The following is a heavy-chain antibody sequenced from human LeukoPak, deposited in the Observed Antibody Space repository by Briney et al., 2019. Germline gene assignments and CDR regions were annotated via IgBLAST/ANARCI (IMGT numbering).Heavy chain of an antibody. J-gene: IGHJ3*02. Sequence: GGSLRLSCAASGFNFNTYAMNWVRQAPGKGLEWASVISGSGGVTLYADSLKGRFTISRDNSKNTLYLQMNSLRVEDTAVYYCAKDRADFFDNSGDAFHIWGQGTGVTVSS. CDR1: GFNFNTYA. CDR3: AKDRADFFDNSGDAFHI. D-gene: IGHD3-22*01. CDR2: ISGSGGVT. V-gene: IGHV3-23*01.